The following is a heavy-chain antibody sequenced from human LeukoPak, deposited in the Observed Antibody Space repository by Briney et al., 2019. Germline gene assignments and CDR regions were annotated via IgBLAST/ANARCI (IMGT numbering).Heavy chain of an antibody. J-gene: IGHJ4*02. CDR3: ARTEYFVFDY. D-gene: IGHD2/OR15-2a*01. V-gene: IGHV4-59*01. CDR2: IYHSGST. Sequence: SETLSLTCTVSGGSISRYYWNWIRQPPGKGLEWIGYIYHSGSTNYNPSLKSRVTISVDTSKNQFSLKLSSVTAADTAVYYCARTEYFVFDYWGQGTLVTVSP. CDR1: GGSISRYY.